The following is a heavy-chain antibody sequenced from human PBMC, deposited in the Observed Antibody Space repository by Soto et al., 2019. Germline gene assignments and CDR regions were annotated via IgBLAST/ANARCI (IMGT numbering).Heavy chain of an antibody. CDR3: ARPGIAVSGPPNYGMDV. CDR1: GYTFTSYG. V-gene: IGHV1-3*01. Sequence: GASVKVSCKASGYTFTSYGISWVRQAPGQGLEWMGWINAGNGNTKYSQKFQGRVTITRDTSANTASMELSSLRYEDTALYYCARPGIAVSGPPNYGMDVWGQGTTVTVSS. D-gene: IGHD6-19*01. J-gene: IGHJ6*02. CDR2: INAGNGNT.